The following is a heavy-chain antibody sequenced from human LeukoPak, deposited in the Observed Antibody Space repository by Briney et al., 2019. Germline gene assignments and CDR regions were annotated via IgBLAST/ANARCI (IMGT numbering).Heavy chain of an antibody. CDR3: ARAARQSDF. D-gene: IGHD6-6*01. Sequence: GGSLRLSCAASGFTFSNYWMTWVRQAAGKGLEWVANIKQDESEKYYVDSVKGRFTISRDNAKNSLYLQMNSLRVEDTAVYYCARAARQSDFWGQGTLVTVSS. J-gene: IGHJ4*02. CDR1: GFTFSNYW. V-gene: IGHV3-7*01. CDR2: IKQDESEK.